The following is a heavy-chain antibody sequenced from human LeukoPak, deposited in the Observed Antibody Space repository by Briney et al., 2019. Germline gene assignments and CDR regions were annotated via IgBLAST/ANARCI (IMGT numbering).Heavy chain of an antibody. CDR3: ARGCGGDSSCSDAFDI. D-gene: IGHD2-21*02. J-gene: IGHJ3*02. CDR1: GYTFTGYY. CDR2: INPNSGST. V-gene: IGHV1-2*06. Sequence: ASVKVSCKASGYTFTGYYMHWVRQAPGQGLEWMGRINPNSGSTNYAQKFQGRVTMTRGTSISTAYMELSRLRSDDTAVYYCARGCGGDSSCSDAFDIWGQGTMVTVSS.